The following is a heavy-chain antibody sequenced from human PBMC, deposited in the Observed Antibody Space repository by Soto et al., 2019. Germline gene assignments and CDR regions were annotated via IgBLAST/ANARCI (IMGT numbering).Heavy chain of an antibody. CDR2: IYYSGST. CDR1: GGSISSYY. J-gene: IGHJ3*02. V-gene: IGHV4-59*01. CDR3: ARLKDPGTTRRRAFDI. D-gene: IGHD1-1*01. Sequence: QVQLQESGPGLVKPSETLSLTCTVSGGSISSYYWSRIRQPPGKGLEWIGYIYYSGSTNYNPSLKSRVTISVDTSKNQFSLKLSSVTAADTAVYYCARLKDPGTTRRRAFDIWGQGTMVTVSS.